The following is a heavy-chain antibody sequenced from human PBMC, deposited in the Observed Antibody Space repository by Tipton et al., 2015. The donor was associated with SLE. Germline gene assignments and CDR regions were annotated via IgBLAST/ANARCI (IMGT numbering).Heavy chain of an antibody. J-gene: IGHJ4*02. V-gene: IGHV4-59*01. CDR2: IYYRRST. CDR3: ARTVGSHRNSYFDY. D-gene: IGHD1-26*01. CDR1: GGSINSYY. Sequence: SLTCTVSGGSINSYYWSWIRQPPGKGLEWIGYIYYRRSTIYNPSLKSRVTISVDASKNQFSLKLNSVTAADTAVYYCARTVGSHRNSYFDYRGQGTLVAVSP.